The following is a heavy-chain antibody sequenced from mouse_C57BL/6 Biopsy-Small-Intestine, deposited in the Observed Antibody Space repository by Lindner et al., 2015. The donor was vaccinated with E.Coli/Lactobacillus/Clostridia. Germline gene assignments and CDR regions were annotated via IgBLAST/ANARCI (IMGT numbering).Heavy chain of an antibody. CDR3: VRFYDDYYGGHFDV. CDR2: IRSKSNKYAT. CDR1: GFTFNTYA. V-gene: IGHV10-3*01. J-gene: IGHJ1*03. Sequence: QLQESGGGLVQPKGSLKLSCAASGFTFNTYAMHWVRQAPGKGLEWVARIRSKSNKYATFYADSVKDRITISRDDSQSMLYLQMNNLKTEDTAMYYCVRFYDDYYGGHFDVWGTGTTVTVSS. D-gene: IGHD2-3*01.